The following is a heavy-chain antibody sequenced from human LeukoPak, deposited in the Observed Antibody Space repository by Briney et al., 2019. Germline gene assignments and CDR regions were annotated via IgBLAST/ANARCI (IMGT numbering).Heavy chain of an antibody. V-gene: IGHV4-59*01. CDR1: GGSISSYY. Sequence: PSETLSLTCTVSGGSISSYYWSWIRQPPGKGLEWIGYIYYSGSTNYNPSLKSRVTISVDTSKNQFSLKLSSVTAADKAVYYCTRTPALYYDSSGYRFNYYYMDVWGKGTTVTISS. D-gene: IGHD3-22*01. CDR3: TRTPALYYDSSGYRFNYYYMDV. CDR2: IYYSGST. J-gene: IGHJ6*03.